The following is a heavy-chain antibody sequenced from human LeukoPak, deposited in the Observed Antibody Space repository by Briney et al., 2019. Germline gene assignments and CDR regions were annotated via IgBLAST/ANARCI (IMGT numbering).Heavy chain of an antibody. J-gene: IGHJ4*02. CDR1: GYTFTGYY. CDR3: ARDRTYAYGRIYFFDY. V-gene: IGHV1-2*02. Sequence: ASVKVSCKPSGYTFTGYYMHWVRQAPGQGLEWMGWINPDSGATDYPQNFQGRVTMTRDTSISTAYMELSRLRSDDTALYYCARDRTYAYGRIYFFDYWGQGTLVTVSS. D-gene: IGHD3-10*01. CDR2: INPDSGAT.